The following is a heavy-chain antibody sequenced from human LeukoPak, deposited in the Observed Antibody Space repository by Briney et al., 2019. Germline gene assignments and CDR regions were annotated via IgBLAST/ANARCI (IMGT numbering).Heavy chain of an antibody. CDR2: IQYSGST. J-gene: IGHJ4*02. D-gene: IGHD6-6*01. CDR1: GFTISCYY. Sequence: SETLSLTCTASGFTISCYYWSLIRQPPGKGLEWIGYIQYSGSTNYNPSLQSRVTISVDTSKNQFSLKLNSVTAADTAVYYCARSIYTTSSHPDFLDYWGQGTRATVSA. CDR3: ARSIYTTSSHPDFLDY. V-gene: IGHV4-59*01.